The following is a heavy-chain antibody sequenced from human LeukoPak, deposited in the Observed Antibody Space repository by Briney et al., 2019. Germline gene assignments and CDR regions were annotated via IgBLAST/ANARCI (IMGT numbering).Heavy chain of an antibody. J-gene: IGHJ5*02. CDR3: ARQPTGWNWFVP. V-gene: IGHV4-4*09. Sequence: AETLTLTCTASGGPISSYYWTWLRQPPGKGLEWIGYIYSSGATKYNPSLKSRVSISSDTSKRPFSLKLSSVTAADTAVYYCARQPTGWNWFVPWGQGTLVTVSS. D-gene: IGHD4-17*01. CDR2: IYSSGAT. CDR1: GGPISSYY.